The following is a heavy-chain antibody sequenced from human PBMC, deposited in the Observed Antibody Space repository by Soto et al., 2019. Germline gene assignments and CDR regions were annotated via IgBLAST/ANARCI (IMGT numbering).Heavy chain of an antibody. CDR2: VSHSGNT. CDR1: GGSISNGGYS. CDR3: ARTSYDILTGRLDAFDV. D-gene: IGHD3-9*01. V-gene: IGHV4-30-2*01. J-gene: IGHJ3*01. Sequence: PSETLSLTCAVSGGSISNGGYSWSWLRQPPGKGLEWIGFVSHSGNTYYNPSLRSRVIISIDKSRNHFSLGLKSVTAADTAMHYCARTSYDILTGRLDAFDVWGQGTMVPVSS.